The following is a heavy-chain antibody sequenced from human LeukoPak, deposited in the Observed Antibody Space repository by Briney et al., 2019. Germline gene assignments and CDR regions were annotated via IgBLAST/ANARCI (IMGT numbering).Heavy chain of an antibody. D-gene: IGHD2-2*01. V-gene: IGHV4-39*07. CDR1: GVSISSDSYY. J-gene: IGHJ4*02. CDR3: ARSPTKRVPEDY. CDR2: MHYSGRT. Sequence: SETLSLTCTVSGVSISSDSYYWGWIRQPPGKGLEWIGSMHYSGRTYYNPSLRSRVTISMDKSKNQISLRLTSVTAADTAVYYCARSPTKRVPEDYWGQGTLVTVSS.